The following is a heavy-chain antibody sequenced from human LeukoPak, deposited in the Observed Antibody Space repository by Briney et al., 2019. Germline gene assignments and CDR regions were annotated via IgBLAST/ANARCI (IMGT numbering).Heavy chain of an antibody. D-gene: IGHD3-16*02. V-gene: IGHV4-39*07. CDR3: AGESDYVWGSYQADAFDI. CDR1: GGSISSSSYY. CDR2: IYYSGST. Sequence: SETLSLTCTVSGGSISSSSYYWGWIRQPPGKGLEWIGSIYYSGSTYYNPSLKSRVTISVDTSKNQFSLKLSSVTAADTAVYYCAGESDYVWGSYQADAFDIWGQGTMVTVSS. J-gene: IGHJ3*02.